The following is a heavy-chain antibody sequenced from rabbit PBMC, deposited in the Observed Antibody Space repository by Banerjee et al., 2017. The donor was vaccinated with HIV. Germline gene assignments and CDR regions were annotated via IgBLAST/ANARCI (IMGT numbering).Heavy chain of an antibody. CDR2: IGTGSGST. CDR3: ARSYGDSGYSSYYL. V-gene: IGHV1S45*01. D-gene: IGHD1-1*01. CDR1: GLDFSSGYW. J-gene: IGHJ6*01. Sequence: QEQLEESGGDLVKPGASLTLTCKASGLDFSSGYWICWVRQAPGKGLEWIGCIGTGSGSTWYASWAKGRFTISKTSSTTVTLQMTSLTAADTATYFCARSYGDSGYSSYYLWGPGTLVTVS.